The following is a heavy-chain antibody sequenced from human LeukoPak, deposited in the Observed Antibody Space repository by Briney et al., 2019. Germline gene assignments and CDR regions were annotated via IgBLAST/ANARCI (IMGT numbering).Heavy chain of an antibody. V-gene: IGHV4-39*01. CDR2: IYYSGST. CDR1: GGSISSSSYY. CDR3: ARAEMAGAFDI. D-gene: IGHD2-8*01. J-gene: IGHJ3*02. Sequence: PSETLSLTCTVSGGSISSSSYYWGWIRQPPGKGLEWIGSIYYSGSTYYNPSLKSRVTISVDTSKNQFSLKLSSVTAADTAVYYCARAEMAGAFDIWGQGTMVTVSS.